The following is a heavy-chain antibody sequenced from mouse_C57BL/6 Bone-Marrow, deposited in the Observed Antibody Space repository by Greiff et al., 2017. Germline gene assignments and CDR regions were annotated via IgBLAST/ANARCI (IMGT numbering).Heavy chain of an antibody. D-gene: IGHD1-1*01. CDR3: ARRGAVVAHFDY. V-gene: IGHV1-81*01. CDR2: IYPRSGNT. J-gene: IGHJ2*01. Sequence: VQLQQSGAELARPGASVKLSCKASGYTFTSYGISWVKQRTGQGLEWIGEIYPRSGNTYYNEKFKGKATLTADKSSSTAYMELRSLTSEDSAVYFCARRGAVVAHFDYWGQGTTLTVSS. CDR1: GYTFTSYG.